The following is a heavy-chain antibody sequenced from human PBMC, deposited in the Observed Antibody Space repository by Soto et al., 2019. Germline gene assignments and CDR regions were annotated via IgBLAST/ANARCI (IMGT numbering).Heavy chain of an antibody. CDR2: ISAYNGNT. CDR1: GYTFTSYG. Sequence: GASVKVSCKASGYTFTSYGISWVRQAPGQGLEWMGWISAYNGNTNYAQKLQGRVTMTTDTSTSTAYMELRSLRSDDTAVYYCAMYYSGRNKVVVAGRDFDYWGQGTLVTVSS. V-gene: IGHV1-18*01. CDR3: AMYYSGRNKVVVAGRDFDY. J-gene: IGHJ4*02. D-gene: IGHD3-10*01.